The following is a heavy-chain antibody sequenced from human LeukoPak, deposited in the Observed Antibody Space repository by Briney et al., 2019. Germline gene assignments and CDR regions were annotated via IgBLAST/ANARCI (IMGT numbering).Heavy chain of an antibody. CDR1: GGSFSGYY. CDR3: ARGHTSAIFGVVIIPTPLDY. J-gene: IGHJ4*02. V-gene: IGHV4-34*01. CDR2: INHSGST. D-gene: IGHD3-3*01. Sequence: PSETLSLTCAVYGGSFSGYYWSWIRQPPGKGLEWIGEINHSGSTNYNPSLKSRVTISVDTSKNQFSLKLSSVTAADTAVYYCARGHTSAIFGVVIIPTPLDYWGQGTLVTVSS.